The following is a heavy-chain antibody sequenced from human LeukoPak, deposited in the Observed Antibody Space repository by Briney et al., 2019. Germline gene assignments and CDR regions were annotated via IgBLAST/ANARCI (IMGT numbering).Heavy chain of an antibody. CDR3: ARGDGLRSGTYYSLDY. Sequence: PSETLSLTCTVSGGSISSYYWSWIRQPPGKGLEWIGYIYYSGSTNYNPSLKSRVTISVDTSKNQFSLKLSSVTAADTAVYYCARGDGLRSGTYYSLDYWGQGTLVTVSS. J-gene: IGHJ4*02. V-gene: IGHV4-59*01. CDR1: GGSISSYY. D-gene: IGHD1-26*01. CDR2: IYYSGST.